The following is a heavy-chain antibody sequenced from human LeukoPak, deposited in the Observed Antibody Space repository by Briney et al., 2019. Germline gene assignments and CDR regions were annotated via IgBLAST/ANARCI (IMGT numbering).Heavy chain of an antibody. Sequence: TLSLTCAVSGGSISRGGYSWSWIRQPPGKGLEWIGYFYYSGSTYYNPSLKSRVTMSLDTSKNQLSLKLSSVTAADTAVYYCARESNYHGSGTGWFDPWGQGTLVTVSS. CDR2: FYYSGST. J-gene: IGHJ5*02. CDR3: ARESNYHGSGTGWFDP. D-gene: IGHD3-10*01. CDR1: GGSISRGGYS. V-gene: IGHV4-30-4*07.